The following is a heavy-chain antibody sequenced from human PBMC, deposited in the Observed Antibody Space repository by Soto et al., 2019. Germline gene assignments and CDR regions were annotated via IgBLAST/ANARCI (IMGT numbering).Heavy chain of an antibody. CDR2: IRANNGNT. CDR3: ARCRIAVAGLPGDYYYGMDV. Sequence: QVQLVQSGVEVKEPGASVKVSCKASGYTFTTYGISWVRQAPGQGLEGMGWIRANNGNTNHAQKLPGRVPITTDTSTSTASMELRSLTTDDTAVYYGARCRIAVAGLPGDYYYGMDVWGQGTTVTVSS. J-gene: IGHJ6*02. CDR1: GYTFTTYG. D-gene: IGHD6-19*01. V-gene: IGHV1-18*01.